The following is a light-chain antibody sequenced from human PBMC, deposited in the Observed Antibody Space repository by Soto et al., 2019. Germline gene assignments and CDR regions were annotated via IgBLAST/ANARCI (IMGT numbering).Light chain of an antibody. CDR2: DIS. J-gene: IGKJ1*01. CDR3: QPYGNSPWA. Sequence: EVVLTQSPVTLCLSPGERATLSCRASPSVTNFLAWYQQKPGQARRLLIHDISRRATGTTDRFSGSGSGTDFTLTISRLEPEDFAVYYCQPYGNSPWAVGQGTQVEIK. CDR1: PSVTNF. V-gene: IGKV3-20*01.